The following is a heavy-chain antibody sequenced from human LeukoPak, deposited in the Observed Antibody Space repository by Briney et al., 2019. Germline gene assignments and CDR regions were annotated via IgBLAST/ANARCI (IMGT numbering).Heavy chain of an antibody. CDR1: GYTFTSYD. D-gene: IGHD1-1*01. CDR2: SSVYNGNT. V-gene: IGHV1-18*01. Sequence: ASVKVSCKASGYTFTSYDINWVRQATGQGLEWMGWSSVYNGNTKYAQKFQGRVTMTTDSSTSTAYMELRTLISDDTAVYYCAKGRRVDADDHFDYWGQGTLVTVSS. CDR3: AKGRRVDADDHFDY. J-gene: IGHJ4*02.